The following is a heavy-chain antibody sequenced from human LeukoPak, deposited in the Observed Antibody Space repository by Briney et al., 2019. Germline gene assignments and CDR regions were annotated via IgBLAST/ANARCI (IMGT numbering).Heavy chain of an antibody. V-gene: IGHV4-34*01. CDR1: GGSFSGYY. Sequence: SETLSLTCAVYGGSFSGYYWSWIRQPPGKGLEWIGEINHSGSTNYNPSLKSRVTISGDTSKKQFSLKLSSVTAAVTAVSYCARGPQTYYDILTGLSFWGQGTLVTVSS. J-gene: IGHJ4*02. CDR3: ARGPQTYYDILTGLSF. CDR2: INHSGST. D-gene: IGHD3-9*01.